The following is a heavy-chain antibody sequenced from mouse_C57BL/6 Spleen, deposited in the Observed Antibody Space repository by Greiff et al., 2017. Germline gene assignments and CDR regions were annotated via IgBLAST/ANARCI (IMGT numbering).Heavy chain of an antibody. CDR3: ARVSYYSNLFDY. CDR2: ISDGGSYT. Sequence: EVKLMESGGGLVKPGGSLKLSCAASGFTFSSYAMSWVRQTPEKRLEWVATISDGGSYTYYPDNVKGRFTISRDNAKNNLYLQMSHLQSEDTAMYYCARVSYYSNLFDYWGQGTTLTVSS. CDR1: GFTFSSYA. J-gene: IGHJ2*01. V-gene: IGHV5-4*03. D-gene: IGHD2-5*01.